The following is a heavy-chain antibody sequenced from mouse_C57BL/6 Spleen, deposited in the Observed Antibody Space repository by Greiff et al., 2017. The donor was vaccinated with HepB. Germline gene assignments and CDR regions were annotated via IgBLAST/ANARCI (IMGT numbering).Heavy chain of an antibody. CDR1: GYTFTSYW. J-gene: IGHJ1*03. CDR2: IHPNSGST. D-gene: IGHD2-5*01. V-gene: IGHV1-64*01. Sequence: QVQLQQPGAELVKPGASVKLSCKASGYTFTSYWMHWVKQRPGQGLEWIGMIHPNSGSTNYNEKFKSKATLTVDKSSSTAYMQLSSLTSEDSAVYYCARSSNLPWYFDVWGTGTTVTVSS. CDR3: ARSSNLPWYFDV.